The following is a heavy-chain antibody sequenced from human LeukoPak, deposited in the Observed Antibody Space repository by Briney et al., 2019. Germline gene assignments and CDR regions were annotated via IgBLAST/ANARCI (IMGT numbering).Heavy chain of an antibody. Sequence: GGSLRLSCATSGFDFSSYLMTWVRQAPGKGLEWVANINQAGSEKYYMDSVQGRFTTSRDNARNSLYLQMNSLRAEDTAVYYCARSSTVSVGYCRSVTCQADYWGQGTLVTVSS. V-gene: IGHV3-7*01. D-gene: IGHD2-2*01. J-gene: IGHJ4*02. CDR1: GFDFSSYL. CDR3: ARSSTVSVGYCRSVTCQADY. CDR2: INQAGSEK.